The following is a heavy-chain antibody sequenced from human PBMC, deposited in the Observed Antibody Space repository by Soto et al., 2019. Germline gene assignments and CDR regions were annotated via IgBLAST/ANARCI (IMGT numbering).Heavy chain of an antibody. Sequence: GASVKVSCKASGYTFRSYGISLVRQAPGQGLEWMGWISGYDGNTHYSQKFQGKVTMTTDTSTSTAYMELRNLRSDDTAVYYCAKSDSNYAGRFSYYYMAVWXTGTMVTVSS. CDR3: AKSDSNYAGRFSYYYMAV. D-gene: IGHD3-16*01. CDR1: GYTFRSYG. V-gene: IGHV1-18*01. J-gene: IGHJ6*03. CDR2: ISGYDGNT.